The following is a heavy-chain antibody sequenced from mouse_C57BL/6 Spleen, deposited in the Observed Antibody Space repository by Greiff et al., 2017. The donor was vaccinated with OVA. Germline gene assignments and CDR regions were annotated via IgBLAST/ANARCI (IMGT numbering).Heavy chain of an antibody. J-gene: IGHJ3*01. CDR1: GFSLTSYG. V-gene: IGHV2-2*01. Sequence: VQLQQSGPGLVQPSQRLSITCTVSGFSLTSYGVHWVRQSPGQGLEWLGVIWSGGSTDYNAAFISRLSISKDNSKSQVFFKMNSLQADDTAIDYCARGANHLAWFAYWGQGTLVTVSA. CDR3: ARGANHLAWFAY. CDR2: IWSGGST.